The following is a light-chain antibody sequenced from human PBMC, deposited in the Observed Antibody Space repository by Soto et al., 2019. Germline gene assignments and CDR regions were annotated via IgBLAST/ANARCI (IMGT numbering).Light chain of an antibody. Sequence: DTVLTQSPDTLSLSPGEGATLSCKASQSISYYLAWYQQKPGQPPRLLIYDASNRATGIPARFSGSGSGTDFTLTISSLEPEDFAVYYCQQYDSSPRTFGQGTKVDIK. J-gene: IGKJ1*01. CDR1: QSISYY. CDR3: QQYDSSPRT. CDR2: DAS. V-gene: IGKV3-11*01.